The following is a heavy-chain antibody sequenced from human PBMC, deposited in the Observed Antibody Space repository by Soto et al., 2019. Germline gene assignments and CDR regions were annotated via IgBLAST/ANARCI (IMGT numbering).Heavy chain of an antibody. Sequence: GGSLRLSCAASGFTVSSNYMSWVRQAPGKGLEWVSVIYSGGSTYYADSVKGRFTISRDNSKNTLYLQMNSLRAEDTAVYYCARGRRDGYNYHLDYWGQGTLVTVSS. CDR3: ARGRRDGYNYHLDY. D-gene: IGHD5-12*01. J-gene: IGHJ4*02. CDR2: IYSGGST. V-gene: IGHV3-66*01. CDR1: GFTVSSNY.